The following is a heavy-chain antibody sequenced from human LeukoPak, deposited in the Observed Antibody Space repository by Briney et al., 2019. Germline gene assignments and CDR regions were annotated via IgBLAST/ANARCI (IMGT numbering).Heavy chain of an antibody. CDR2: IYSDGTT. CDR1: GFTVSNNY. J-gene: IGHJ2*01. CDR3: ARYDFILISYFDL. V-gene: IGHV3-53*01. Sequence: GGSLRLSCAASGFTVSNNYMSWVRQAPGKKLEWVSDIYSDGTTFYADSVKGRFTISRDNSKNALYLQMNSLRAEDTAVYHCARYDFILISYFDLWGRGALVTVSS. D-gene: IGHD3-3*01.